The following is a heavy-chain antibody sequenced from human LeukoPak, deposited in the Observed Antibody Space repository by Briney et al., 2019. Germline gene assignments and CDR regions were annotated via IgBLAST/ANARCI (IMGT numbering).Heavy chain of an antibody. CDR2: VSSSGVST. CDR3: AKGRASSWYLSFDY. D-gene: IGHD6-13*01. V-gene: IGHV3-23*01. J-gene: IGHJ4*02. CDR1: GFTFSSYD. Sequence: GGSLRLSCAASGFTFSSYDMTWIRQAPGKGLEWVSPVSSSGVSTYYADSVKGRFTISRGNSKNTLYLQMSSLRADDTALYYCAKGRASSWYLSFDYWGQGTLVTVSS.